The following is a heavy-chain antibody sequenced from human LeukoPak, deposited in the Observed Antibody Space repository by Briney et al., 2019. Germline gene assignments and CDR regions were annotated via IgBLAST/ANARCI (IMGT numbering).Heavy chain of an antibody. D-gene: IGHD5-12*01. J-gene: IGHJ6*03. V-gene: IGHV3-23*01. CDR3: AKPAYSGYDRGYYYYMDV. CDR2: ISGSGGST. CDR1: GFTFSSYG. Sequence: GGSLRLSCAASGFTFSSYGMSWVRQAPGKGLEWVSAISGSGGSTYYADSVKGRFTISGDNSKNTLYLQMNSLRAEDTAVYYCAKPAYSGYDRGYYYYMDVWGKGTTVTISS.